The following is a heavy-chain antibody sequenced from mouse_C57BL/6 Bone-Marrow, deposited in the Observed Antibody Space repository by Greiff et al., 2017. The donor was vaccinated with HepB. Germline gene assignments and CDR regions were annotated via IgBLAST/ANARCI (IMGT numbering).Heavy chain of an antibody. J-gene: IGHJ4*01. Sequence: QVQLKESGAELVRPGASVTLSCKASGYTFTDYEMHWVKQTPVHGLEWIGAIDPETGGTAYNQKFKGKAILTADKSSSTAYMELRSLTSEDSAVYYCTRRGTTYGSSLYYAMDYWGQGTSVTVSS. CDR3: TRRGTTYGSSLYYAMDY. V-gene: IGHV1-15*01. D-gene: IGHD1-1*01. CDR1: GYTFTDYE. CDR2: IDPETGGT.